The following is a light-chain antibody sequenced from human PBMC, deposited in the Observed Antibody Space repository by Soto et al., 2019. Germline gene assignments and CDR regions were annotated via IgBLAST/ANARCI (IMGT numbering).Light chain of an antibody. CDR3: QQYNKWPIT. V-gene: IGKV3-15*01. Sequence: DIEMTQSPATLSVSPGERATLSCRASQSVSANLAWYQRKPGQAPRLLIYAASTRATGISARFSGSGSGTELTLTISSLQSEDFAVYYCQQYNKWPITFGQGTRLEIK. J-gene: IGKJ5*01. CDR1: QSVSAN. CDR2: AAS.